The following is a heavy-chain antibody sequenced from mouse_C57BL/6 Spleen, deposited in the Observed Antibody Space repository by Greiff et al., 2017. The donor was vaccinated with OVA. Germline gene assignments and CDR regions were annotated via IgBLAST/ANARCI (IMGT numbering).Heavy chain of an antibody. Sequence: VQLQQSGAELVRPGSSVKMSCKTSGYTFTSYGINWVKQRPGQGLEWIGYIYIGNGYTEYNEKFKGKATLTSDTSSSTAYMQLSSLTSEDAAIYFCARDYYGSSYGGAWFAYWGQGTLVTVSA. J-gene: IGHJ3*01. D-gene: IGHD1-1*01. V-gene: IGHV1-58*01. CDR3: ARDYYGSSYGGAWFAY. CDR2: IYIGNGYT. CDR1: GYTFTSYG.